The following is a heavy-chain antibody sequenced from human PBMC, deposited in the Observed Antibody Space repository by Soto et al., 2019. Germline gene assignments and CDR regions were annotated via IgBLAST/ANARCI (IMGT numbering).Heavy chain of an antibody. J-gene: IGHJ3*02. CDR2: IIPIFGTA. Sequence: SVKVSCKASGGTFSSYAISWVRQAPVQGLEWMGGIIPIFGTANYAQKFQGRVTITADESTSTAYMELSSLRSEDTAVYYCAREGDGYNLFAFDIWGQGTMVTVSS. CDR1: GGTFSSYA. V-gene: IGHV1-69*13. CDR3: AREGDGYNLFAFDI. D-gene: IGHD5-12*01.